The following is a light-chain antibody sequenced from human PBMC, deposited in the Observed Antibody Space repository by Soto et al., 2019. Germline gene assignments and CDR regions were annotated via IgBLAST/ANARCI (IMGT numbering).Light chain of an antibody. J-gene: IGLJ2*01. CDR2: EGR. CDR3: SSYAGSSTLV. V-gene: IGLV2-23*01. CDR1: SSDVGSYKL. Sequence: QSALTQPASVSGSPGQSITISCTGTSSDVGSYKLVSWYQQHPGKAPKLMIYEGRKRPSGVSNRFSGSKSGNTASLTISGLQAEDEADYYCSSYAGSSTLVFGGGTKLTVL.